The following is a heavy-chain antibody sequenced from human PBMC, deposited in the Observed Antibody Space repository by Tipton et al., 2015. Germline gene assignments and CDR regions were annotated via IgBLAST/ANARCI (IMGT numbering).Heavy chain of an antibody. V-gene: IGHV4-61*01. D-gene: IGHD5-24*01. J-gene: IGHJ4*02. Sequence: TLSLTCTVSGGSVSSGSYYWSWIRQPPGKGLEWIGYISYTETSHYNPSLKSRVTISVDTSKNQFSLKVSSVTAADTAVYYCARHLEMPTNQELFDYWGQGTLVTVSS. CDR1: GGSVSSGSYY. CDR2: ISYTETS. CDR3: ARHLEMPTNQELFDY.